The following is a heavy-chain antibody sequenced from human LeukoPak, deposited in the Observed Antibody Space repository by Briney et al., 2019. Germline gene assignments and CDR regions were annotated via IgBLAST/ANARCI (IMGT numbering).Heavy chain of an antibody. V-gene: IGHV4-39*07. CDR3: ARRALSSSSHIDY. CDR2: FYYSGST. Sequence: SGTLSLTFTVSGDSIISSSYYWGWIRQPPGKGLGWIGSFYYSGSTYYNPSLKSRVTISVDTSKNQFSLRLNSVTAADTAVYYCARRALSSSSHIDYWGQGTLVTVSS. J-gene: IGHJ4*02. CDR1: GDSIISSSYY. D-gene: IGHD6-13*01.